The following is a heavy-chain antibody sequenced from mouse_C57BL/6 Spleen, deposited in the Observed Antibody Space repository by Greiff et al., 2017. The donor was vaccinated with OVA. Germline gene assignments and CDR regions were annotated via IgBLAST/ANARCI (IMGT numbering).Heavy chain of an antibody. Sequence: QVQLQQPGAELVMPGASVKLSCKASGYTFTSYWMHWVKQRPGQGLEWIGWIYPGSGNTKYNEKFKGKATLTVDTSSSTAYMQLSSLTSEDSAVYFCAREKVVATRYFDVWGTGTTVTVSS. CDR3: AREKVVATRYFDV. V-gene: IGHV1-84*01. J-gene: IGHJ1*03. CDR2: IYPGSGNT. D-gene: IGHD1-1*01. CDR1: GYTFTSYW.